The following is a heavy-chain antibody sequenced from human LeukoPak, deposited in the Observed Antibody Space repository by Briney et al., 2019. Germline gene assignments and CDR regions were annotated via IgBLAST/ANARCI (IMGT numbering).Heavy chain of an antibody. J-gene: IGHJ5*02. Sequence: PSETLSLTCTVSGGSISSGGYYWSWIRQPPGKGLEWIGYIYHSGSTYYNPSLKSRVTISVDRSKNQFSLKLSSVTAADTAVYYCAKSSWYQYNWFDPWGQGTLVTVSS. CDR1: GGSISSGGYY. CDR3: AKSSWYQYNWFDP. CDR2: IYHSGST. D-gene: IGHD6-13*01. V-gene: IGHV4-30-2*02.